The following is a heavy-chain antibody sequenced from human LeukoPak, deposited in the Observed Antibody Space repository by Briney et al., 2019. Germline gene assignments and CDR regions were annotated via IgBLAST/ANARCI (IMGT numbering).Heavy chain of an antibody. CDR3: TTGKIAVAAHFDY. CDR2: IKSKTDGGTT. CDR1: GFTFSNAW. V-gene: IGHV3-15*01. D-gene: IGHD6-19*01. Sequence: PGGSLRLSCAASGFTFSNAWMSWVRQAGGKGLEWVGRIKSKTDGGTTDYAAPVKGIFTISRDDSKNTLYLQMNSLKTEDTAVYYCTTGKIAVAAHFDYWGQGTLVTVSS. J-gene: IGHJ4*02.